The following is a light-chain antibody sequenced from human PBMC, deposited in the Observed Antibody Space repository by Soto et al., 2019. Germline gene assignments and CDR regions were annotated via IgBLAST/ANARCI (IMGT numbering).Light chain of an antibody. CDR2: EVR. V-gene: IGLV2-14*01. CDR1: TSDVGGYNY. CDR3: SSYSSGDTPYV. Sequence: QSVLTQPASVSGSPGQSITIFCTGTTSDVGGYNYVSWYQHHPGKAPKLMISEVRHRPSGVSDRFSGSKAGNAASLTISGLQADDVADYYCSSYSSGDTPYVFGTGTKVTVL. J-gene: IGLJ1*01.